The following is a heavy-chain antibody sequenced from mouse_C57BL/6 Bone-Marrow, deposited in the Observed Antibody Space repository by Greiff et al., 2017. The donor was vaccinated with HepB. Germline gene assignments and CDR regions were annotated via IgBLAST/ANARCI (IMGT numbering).Heavy chain of an antibody. J-gene: IGHJ4*01. D-gene: IGHD1-1*01. CDR2: IHPNSGST. CDR1: GYTFTSYW. Sequence: QVQLQQSGAELVKPGASVKLSCKASGYTFTSYWMHWVKQRPGQGLEWIGMIHPNSGSTNYNEKFKSKATLTVDKSSSTAYMQLSSLTSEDSAVYYCARSSRGYAMDYWGQGTSVTVSS. V-gene: IGHV1-64*01. CDR3: ARSSRGYAMDY.